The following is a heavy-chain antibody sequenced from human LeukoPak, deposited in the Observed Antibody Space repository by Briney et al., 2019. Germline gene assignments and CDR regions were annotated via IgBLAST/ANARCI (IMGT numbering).Heavy chain of an antibody. D-gene: IGHD3-10*01. CDR2: IYYSGST. V-gene: IGHV4-59*01. J-gene: IGHJ3*02. CDR3: ARVKITMVPGGDAFDI. CDR1: GGSISSYY. Sequence: PSETLSLTCTVSGGSISSYYWSWIRQPPGKGLEWIGYIYYSGSTNYNPSLKSRVTISVDTSKNQFSLKLSSVTAADTAVYYCARVKITMVPGGDAFDIWGQGTMVTVSS.